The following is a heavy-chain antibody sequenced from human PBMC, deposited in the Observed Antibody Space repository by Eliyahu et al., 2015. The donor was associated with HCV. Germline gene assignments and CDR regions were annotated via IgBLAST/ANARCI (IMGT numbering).Heavy chain of an antibody. J-gene: IGHJ5*02. CDR2: IYYSGRT. Sequence: QVQLQESGPGLVKPSETLSLTCTVSGGSISSYSWSWIRQPPGKGLEWIAYIYYSGRTNYNPSLKSRVTISVDTSKNQFSMKLKSVTAADTAVYYCVGGGGGIAVTGTGGWFDPWGQGTLVTVSS. D-gene: IGHD6-19*01. CDR1: GGSISSYS. V-gene: IGHV4-59*01. CDR3: VGGGGGIAVTGTGGWFDP.